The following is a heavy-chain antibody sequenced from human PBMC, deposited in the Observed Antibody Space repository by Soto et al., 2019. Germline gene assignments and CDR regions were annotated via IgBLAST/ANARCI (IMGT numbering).Heavy chain of an antibody. V-gene: IGHV3-30*04. J-gene: IGHJ4*02. CDR2: LSYDGRNK. CDR1: GLSFTDST. Sequence: QVQLVESGGGVVQPGRSLRLSCTASGLSFTDSTIHWVRQAPGKGLEWVAALSYDGRNKYYADSVKGRFSISRANSKHTLEMNTLRGEDTAVYYCAREADYSGSAFDYWGQGTLVTVSS. D-gene: IGHD6-6*01. CDR3: AREADYSGSAFDY.